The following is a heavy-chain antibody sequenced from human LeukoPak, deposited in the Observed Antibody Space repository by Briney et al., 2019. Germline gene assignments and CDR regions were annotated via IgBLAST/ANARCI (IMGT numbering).Heavy chain of an antibody. Sequence: SETLSLTCTVSGGSISSSSYYWGWIRHPPGKGLEWIGSIYYSGSTYYNPSLKSRVTISVDTSKNQFSLKLSSVTAADTAVYYCASVTYYYDSSGYPSWFDPWGQGTLVTVSS. V-gene: IGHV4-39*01. CDR3: ASVTYYYDSSGYPSWFDP. D-gene: IGHD3-22*01. CDR1: GGSISSSSYY. CDR2: IYYSGST. J-gene: IGHJ5*02.